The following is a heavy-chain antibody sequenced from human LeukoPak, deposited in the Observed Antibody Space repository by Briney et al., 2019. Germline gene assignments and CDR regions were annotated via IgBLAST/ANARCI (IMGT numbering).Heavy chain of an antibody. CDR1: GFTFSSYG. J-gene: IGHJ5*02. D-gene: IGHD6-19*01. CDR3: ARGADTGYSSDS. Sequence: GSLRLSCAASGFTFSSYGMTWVRQAPGKGLEWVSAISGSGANTYYADSVKGRFTISRDNAKNTLYLQMNSLRAEDTAVYYCARGADTGYSSDSWGQGTLVTVSS. CDR2: ISGSGANT. V-gene: IGHV3-23*01.